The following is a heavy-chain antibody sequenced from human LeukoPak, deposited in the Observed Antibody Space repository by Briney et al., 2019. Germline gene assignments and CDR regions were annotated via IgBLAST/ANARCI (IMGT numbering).Heavy chain of an antibody. V-gene: IGHV4-39*01. CDR1: GGSISSSSYY. CDR2: IYYSGST. Sequence: SETLSLTCTVSGGSISSSSYYWGWIRQPPGKGLEWIGSIYYSGSTYYNPSLKSRVTISVDTSKNQFSLKLSSVTAADTAVYYCARASLSTSYIPWFDPWGQGTLVTVSS. CDR3: ARASLSTSYIPWFDP. J-gene: IGHJ5*02. D-gene: IGHD2-2*01.